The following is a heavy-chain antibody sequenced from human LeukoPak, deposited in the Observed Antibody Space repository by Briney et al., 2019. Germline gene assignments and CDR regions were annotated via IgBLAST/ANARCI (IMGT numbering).Heavy chain of an antibody. V-gene: IGHV3-49*04. D-gene: IGHD3-9*01. J-gene: IGHJ4*02. CDR3: IRTPYDILTSYYSDY. CDR2: IRSKLYTGTT. CDR1: GFTFGDYA. Sequence: GGSLRLSCTTSGFTFGDYAMTWARQAPGKGLEWVGFIRSKLYTGTTEYAASVRGRFTISRDDSKSIVYLQLSSLRIEDTAVYYCIRTPYDILTSYYSDYWGQGTLVTVSS.